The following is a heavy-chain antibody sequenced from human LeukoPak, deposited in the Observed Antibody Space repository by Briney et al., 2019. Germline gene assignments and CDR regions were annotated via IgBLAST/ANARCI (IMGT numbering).Heavy chain of an antibody. J-gene: IGHJ4*02. Sequence: PGRSLRLSCAASGFTFSSYAMHWVRQAPGKGLEYVSAISSNGGSTYYANSVKGRFTISRDNSKNTLYLQMGSLRAEDMAVYYCARDPYSSGWYPGDYWGQGTLVTVSS. CDR2: ISSNGGST. D-gene: IGHD6-19*01. V-gene: IGHV3-64*01. CDR1: GFTFSSYA. CDR3: ARDPYSSGWYPGDY.